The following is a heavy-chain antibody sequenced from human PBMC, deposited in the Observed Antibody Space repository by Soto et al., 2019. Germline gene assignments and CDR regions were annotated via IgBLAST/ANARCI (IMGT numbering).Heavy chain of an antibody. J-gene: IGHJ4*02. CDR2: IKQDGSEE. D-gene: IGHD1-26*01. CDR3: ARHNSGTFALDY. CDR1: GFTFRIYW. Sequence: PGGSLRLSCAASGFTFRIYWMTWVRQAPGKGLEWVAHIKQDGSEEYYVDSVKGRFTISRDNGKNSLFLQMNSLRAEDTAVYYCARHNSGTFALDYWGQGSLVTVSS. V-gene: IGHV3-7*01.